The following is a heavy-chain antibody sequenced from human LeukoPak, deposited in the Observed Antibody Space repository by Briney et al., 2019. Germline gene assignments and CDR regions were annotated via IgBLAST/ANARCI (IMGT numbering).Heavy chain of an antibody. CDR2: ISGSSGTI. CDR3: ARRPEVGVLYYMDV. Sequence: GGSLRLSCAASGFTFSTYSMNWVRQAPGKGLEWVSYISGSSGTIYYGDSVKGRFTISRDNAKNSLYLQMNSLRAEDTAVYYCARRPEVGVLYYMDVWGKGTTVTVSS. CDR1: GFTFSTYS. D-gene: IGHD3-10*01. J-gene: IGHJ6*03. V-gene: IGHV3-48*01.